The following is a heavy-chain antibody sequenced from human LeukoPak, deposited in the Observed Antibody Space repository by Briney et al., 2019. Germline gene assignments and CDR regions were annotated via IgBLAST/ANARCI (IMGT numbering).Heavy chain of an antibody. D-gene: IGHD3-22*01. Sequence: SQTLSLTCTVSGGSISSGGYYWGWIRQHPGKGLEWIGYIYYSGSTYYNPSLKSRVTISVDTSKNQFSLKLSSVTAADTAVYYCARAHHDSSGYYLYYYYYMDVWGKGTTVTVSS. CDR1: GGSISSGGYY. CDR3: ARAHHDSSGYYLYYYYYMDV. CDR2: IYYSGST. V-gene: IGHV4-31*03. J-gene: IGHJ6*03.